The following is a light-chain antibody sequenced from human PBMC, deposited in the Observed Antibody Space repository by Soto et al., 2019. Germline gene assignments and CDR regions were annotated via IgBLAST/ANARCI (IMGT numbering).Light chain of an antibody. CDR3: QQIYVTPLT. CDR1: PNVGKY. Sequence: DVPMTQSPSSLSASIGDRVTITCRASPNVGKYLNWYQQKPGKAPNVLIHAASTLRSGVPLRFSGSGSGTEFTLTFSSLQPEDSGTYYCQQIYVTPLTFGGGTRLEV. CDR2: AAS. V-gene: IGKV1-39*01. J-gene: IGKJ4*01.